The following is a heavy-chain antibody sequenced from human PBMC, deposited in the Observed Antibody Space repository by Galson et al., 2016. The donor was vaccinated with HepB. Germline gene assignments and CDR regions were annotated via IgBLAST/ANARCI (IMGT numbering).Heavy chain of an antibody. J-gene: IGHJ4*02. Sequence: SLRLSCAASGFTFSSFWMSWVRQTPGKGLEWVATINQDGSDKYYVDSVKGRFTISRDNAKNSLYLQMNSLRAGDTAVYYCASDRRYSSWSFWGQGTLFTVSS. CDR2: INQDGSDK. CDR3: ASDRRYSSWSF. V-gene: IGHV3-7*03. D-gene: IGHD6-13*01. CDR1: GFTFSSFW.